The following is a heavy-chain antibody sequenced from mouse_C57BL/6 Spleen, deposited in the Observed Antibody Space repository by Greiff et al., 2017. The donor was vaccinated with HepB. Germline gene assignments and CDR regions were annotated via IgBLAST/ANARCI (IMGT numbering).Heavy chain of an antibody. CDR1: GYTFTSYW. Sequence: QVQLQQPGAELVRPGSSVKLSCKASGYTFTSYWMHWVKQRPIQGLEWIGNIDPYDSETNYNQKFKDKATLTVDKSSSTAYMQLSSLTSEDSAVYYCARSSSGYWFDYWGQGTLVTVSA. J-gene: IGHJ3*01. CDR2: IDPYDSET. D-gene: IGHD3-2*02. CDR3: ARSSSGYWFDY. V-gene: IGHV1-52*01.